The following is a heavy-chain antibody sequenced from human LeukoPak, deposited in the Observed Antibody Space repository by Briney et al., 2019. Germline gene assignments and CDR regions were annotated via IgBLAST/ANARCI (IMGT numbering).Heavy chain of an antibody. Sequence: PSETLSLTCTVSGDSINSLDLWSWVRQPPGKGLEWIGEMYLSGTTHSNPSVKSRVTISIDKSKNQFFLNLSSVTAADTAVYYCAARGVIGLDYWGQGTLVTVSS. CDR2: MYLSGTT. D-gene: IGHD3-16*02. J-gene: IGHJ4*02. V-gene: IGHV4-4*02. CDR1: GDSINSLDL. CDR3: AARGVIGLDY.